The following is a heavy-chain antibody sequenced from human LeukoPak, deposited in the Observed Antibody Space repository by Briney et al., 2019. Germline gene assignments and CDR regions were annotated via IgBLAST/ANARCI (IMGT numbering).Heavy chain of an antibody. CDR3: ARDWGYGSGTYVVY. CDR1: GFTFSSYS. CDR2: ILYDGSNK. Sequence: GRSLRLSCAASGFTFSSYSMHWVRQAPGKGLEWVAVILYDGSNKYYADSVKGRFTISRDNSKNTLYLQMNSLRVEDTAVYYCARDWGYGSGTYVVYWGQGTLVTVSS. V-gene: IGHV3-30-3*01. D-gene: IGHD3-10*01. J-gene: IGHJ4*02.